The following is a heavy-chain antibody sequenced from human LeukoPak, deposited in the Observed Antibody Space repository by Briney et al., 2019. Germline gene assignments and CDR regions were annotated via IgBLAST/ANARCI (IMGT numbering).Heavy chain of an antibody. CDR1: GASISRYH. CDR3: ARDSKQWLGFFDS. V-gene: IGHV4-4*08. D-gene: IGHD6-19*01. J-gene: IGHJ4*02. Sequence: SETLSLTCTVSGASISRYHWSWFRQPPAKGLEWTGSIYNSGTTNYSPSLKSRVSVSVDTSKNQFSLKLTSVTAADTAVYYCARDSKQWLGFFDSWGQGTLVTVSS. CDR2: IYNSGTT.